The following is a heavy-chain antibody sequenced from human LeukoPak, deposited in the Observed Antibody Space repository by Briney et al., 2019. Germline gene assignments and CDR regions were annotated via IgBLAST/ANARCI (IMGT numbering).Heavy chain of an antibody. Sequence: GGSLRLSCAASGFTFSSYSMNWVRQAPGKGLEWVSSISSGSSYVYYADSVKGRFTISRDNAKNSLYLQMNSLRAEDTAVYYCARDRGRIAAAGTAFDIWGQGTMVTVSS. V-gene: IGHV3-21*01. CDR2: ISSGSSYV. CDR3: ARDRGRIAAAGTAFDI. CDR1: GFTFSSYS. J-gene: IGHJ3*02. D-gene: IGHD6-13*01.